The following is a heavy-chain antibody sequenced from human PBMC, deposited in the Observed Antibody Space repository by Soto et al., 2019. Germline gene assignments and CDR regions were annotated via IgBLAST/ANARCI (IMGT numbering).Heavy chain of an antibody. Sequence: PSETLSLTCTVSGGSISSSSYYWGWIRQPPGKGLEWIGSIYYSGSTYYNPSLKSRVTISVDTSKNQFSLKLSSVTAADTAVYYCARSPDFWSGYYHDYWGQGTLVTVSS. V-gene: IGHV4-39*01. CDR1: GGSISSSSYY. D-gene: IGHD3-3*01. CDR2: IYYSGST. J-gene: IGHJ4*02. CDR3: ARSPDFWSGYYHDY.